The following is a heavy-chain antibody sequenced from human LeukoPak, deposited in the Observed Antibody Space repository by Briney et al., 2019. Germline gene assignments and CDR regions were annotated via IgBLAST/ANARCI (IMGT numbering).Heavy chain of an antibody. Sequence: SETLSLTCTVSGGSISSYYWSWIRQPPGKGLEWIGYIYYSGSTNYNPSLKNRVTISVDTSKNQFSLKLSSVTAADTAVYYCARDTGWYSDYWGQGTLVTVSS. CDR3: ARDTGWYSDY. CDR2: IYYSGST. J-gene: IGHJ4*02. D-gene: IGHD6-19*01. V-gene: IGHV4-59*01. CDR1: GGSISSYY.